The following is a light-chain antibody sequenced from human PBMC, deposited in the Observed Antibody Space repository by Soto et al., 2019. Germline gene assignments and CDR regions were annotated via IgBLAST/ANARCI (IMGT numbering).Light chain of an antibody. CDR2: GNN. CDR3: STWDDSLDGQGV. V-gene: IGLV1-44*01. J-gene: IGLJ2*01. Sequence: QSVLTQPPSASGTPGQRVTISCSGSKSNIGSNTVNWYQQLPRTAPKLLIYGNNQRPSGIPDRFSGSKPGTSAALAINGLQSEDEADYYCSTWDDSLDGQGVFGGGTKVTVL. CDR1: KSNIGSNT.